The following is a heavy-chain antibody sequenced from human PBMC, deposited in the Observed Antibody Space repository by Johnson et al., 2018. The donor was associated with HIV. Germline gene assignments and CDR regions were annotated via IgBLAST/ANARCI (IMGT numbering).Heavy chain of an antibody. CDR3: AKELFTEREEDVFDV. CDR1: GFTFSSYG. Sequence: QEQLVESGGGVVQPGRSLRLSCTASGFTFSSYGLHWVRQAPGKGLEWVAVIWYDGSNKYYADSVKGRFTISRDNSKNTLYLQMNSLRAGDTAVYYCAKELFTEREEDVFDVWGKGTMVTVSS. D-gene: IGHD1-26*01. J-gene: IGHJ3*01. CDR2: IWYDGSNK. V-gene: IGHV3-33*06.